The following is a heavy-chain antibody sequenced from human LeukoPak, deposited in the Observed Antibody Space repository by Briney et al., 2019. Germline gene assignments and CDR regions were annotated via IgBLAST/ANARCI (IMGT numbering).Heavy chain of an antibody. J-gene: IGHJ4*02. D-gene: IGHD3-22*01. Sequence: GASVKVSCKASGYTFTSYGISWVRQAPGQGREWMGWISAYNGNTNYAQKLQGRVTMTTDTSTSTAYMELRSLRSDDTAVYYCARDPPYYYDSSGYYYAIFDYWGQGTLVTVSS. CDR2: ISAYNGNT. CDR3: ARDPPYYYDSSGYYYAIFDY. CDR1: GYTFTSYG. V-gene: IGHV1-18*01.